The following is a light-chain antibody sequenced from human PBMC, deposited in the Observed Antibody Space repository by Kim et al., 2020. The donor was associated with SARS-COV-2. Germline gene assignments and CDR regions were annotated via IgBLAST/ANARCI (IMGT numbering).Light chain of an antibody. J-gene: IGLJ3*02. Sequence: APGKTARITCGGNNIGSKSVHCYQQKPGQAPVLVIYYDGDRPSGIPARFSGSNSGDTAALTISRVEAGDEADYYCQVWDSSSDHRVFGGGTQLTVL. CDR2: YDG. V-gene: IGLV3-21*04. CDR3: QVWDSSSDHRV. CDR1: NIGSKS.